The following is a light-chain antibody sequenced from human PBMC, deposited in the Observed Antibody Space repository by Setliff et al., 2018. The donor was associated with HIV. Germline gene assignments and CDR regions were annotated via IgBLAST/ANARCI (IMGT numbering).Light chain of an antibody. J-gene: IGLJ1*01. V-gene: IGLV2-23*02. Sequence: QSALAQPASVSGFPGQSITISCTGTTSDIGSYNLVSWYQHHPGKAPRLIIYEVSKRPTGVSDHISGSKSGTTASLTISGLQSEDEADYYCCSYAGADTYIFGSGTKVTVL. CDR1: TSDIGSYNL. CDR2: EVS. CDR3: CSYAGADTYI.